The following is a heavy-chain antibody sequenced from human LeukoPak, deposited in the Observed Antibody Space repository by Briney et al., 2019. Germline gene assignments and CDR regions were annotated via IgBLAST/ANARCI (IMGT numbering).Heavy chain of an antibody. V-gene: IGHV1-46*01. CDR1: GYTFTSYY. Sequence: GASVKVSCKASGYTFTSYYMHWVRQAPGQGLEWMGIINPSGGSTSYAQKFQGRVTMTRDTSTSTVYMELSSLRSDDTAVYYCARGGGYSSSWYDQFDPWGQGTLVTVSS. CDR2: INPSGGST. J-gene: IGHJ5*02. D-gene: IGHD6-13*01. CDR3: ARGGGYSSSWYDQFDP.